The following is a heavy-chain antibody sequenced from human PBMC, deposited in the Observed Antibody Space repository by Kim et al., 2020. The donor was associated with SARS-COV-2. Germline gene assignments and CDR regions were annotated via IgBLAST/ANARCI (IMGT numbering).Heavy chain of an antibody. V-gene: IGHV3-74*01. CDR3: ARGGGYCSSTSCYAPGMDV. CDR2: INSDGSST. D-gene: IGHD2-2*01. Sequence: GGSLRLSCAASGFTFCSYWMHWVRQAPGKGLVWVSRINSDGSSTSYADSVKGRFTISRDNAKNTLYLQMNSLRAEDTAVYYCARGGGYCSSTSCYAPGMDVWGQGTTVTVSS. CDR1: GFTFCSYW. J-gene: IGHJ6*02.